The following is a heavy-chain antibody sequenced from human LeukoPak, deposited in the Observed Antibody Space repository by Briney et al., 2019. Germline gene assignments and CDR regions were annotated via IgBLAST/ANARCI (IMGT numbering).Heavy chain of an antibody. J-gene: IGHJ3*02. CDR3: ARDQIPLDAFDI. CDR2: INHSGST. Sequence: KPSETLSLTCAVYGGSFSGYYWSWIRQPPGKGPEWIGEINHSGSTNYNPSLKSRVTISVDTSKNQFSLKLSSVTAADTAVYYCARDQIPLDAFDIWGQGTMVTVSS. V-gene: IGHV4-34*01. D-gene: IGHD2-2*01. CDR1: GGSFSGYY.